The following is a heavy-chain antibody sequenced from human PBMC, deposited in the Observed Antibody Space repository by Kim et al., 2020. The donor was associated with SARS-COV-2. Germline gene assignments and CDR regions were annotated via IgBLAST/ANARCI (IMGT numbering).Heavy chain of an antibody. D-gene: IGHD3-10*01. CDR3: ARGMEESYGSIYFDY. CDR1: EFIFSDYY. CDR2: ITRSSSHT. J-gene: IGHJ4*01. Sequence: GGSLRLSCAASEFIFSDYYMAWIRQAPGKGLEWVSYITRSSSHTDYADSVKGRFTISRDNTMDSLYLQMNSLRAEDTALYYCARGMEESYGSIYFDYWG. V-gene: IGHV3-11*05.